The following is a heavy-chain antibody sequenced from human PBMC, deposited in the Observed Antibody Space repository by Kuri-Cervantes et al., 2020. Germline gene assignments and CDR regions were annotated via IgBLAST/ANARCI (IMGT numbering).Heavy chain of an antibody. CDR3: ARRPIVVMTAINDAFDI. D-gene: IGHD2-21*02. CDR2: INHSGST. J-gene: IGHJ3*02. Sequence: SWVRQAPGKGLEWIGEINHSGSTNYDPSLKSRVTISVDTSKNQFSLKLSSVTAADTAVYYCARRPIVVMTAINDAFDIWGQGTMVTVSS. V-gene: IGHV4-34*01.